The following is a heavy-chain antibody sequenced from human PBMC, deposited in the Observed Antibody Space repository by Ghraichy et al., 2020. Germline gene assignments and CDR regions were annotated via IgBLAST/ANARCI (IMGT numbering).Heavy chain of an antibody. V-gene: IGHV3-53*01. D-gene: IGHD6-19*01. CDR3: ARAPVAGNGDYYYGMDV. J-gene: IGHJ6*02. Sequence: GGSLRLSCAASGFTVSSNYMSWVRQAPGKGLEWVSVIYSGGSTYYADSVKGRFTISRDNSKNTLYLQMNSLRAEDTAVYYCARAPVAGNGDYYYGMDVWGQGTTVTVSS. CDR2: IYSGGST. CDR1: GFTVSSNY.